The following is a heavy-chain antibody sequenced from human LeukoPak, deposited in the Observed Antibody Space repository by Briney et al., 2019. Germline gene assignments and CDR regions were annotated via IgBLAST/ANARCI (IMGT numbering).Heavy chain of an antibody. CDR1: GFTFSSYG. CDR2: ISGSGGST. D-gene: IGHD3-10*01. J-gene: IGHJ4*02. CDR3: AKGSSLWFYSSFDY. V-gene: IGHV3-23*01. Sequence: PGRSLRLSCAASGFTFSSYGMHWVRQAPGKGLEWVSAISGSGGSTYYADSVKGRFTISRDNSKNTLYLQMNSLRAEDTAVYYCAKGSSLWFYSSFDYWGQGTLVTVSS.